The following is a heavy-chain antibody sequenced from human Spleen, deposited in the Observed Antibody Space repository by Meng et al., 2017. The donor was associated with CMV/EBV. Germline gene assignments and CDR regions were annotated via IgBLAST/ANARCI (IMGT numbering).Heavy chain of an antibody. D-gene: IGHD2-21*01. J-gene: IGHJ4*02. Sequence: SVKVSCKASGGTFSSYTISWVRQVPGQGLEWMGGTIPTLDITYYAQKFRGRVTITADKSTSTAYMELSSLRSEDTAVYYCARVGYCGGDLCGADYWGQGTLVTVSS. CDR1: GGTFSSYT. V-gene: IGHV1-69*10. CDR2: TIPTLDIT. CDR3: ARVGYCGGDLCGADY.